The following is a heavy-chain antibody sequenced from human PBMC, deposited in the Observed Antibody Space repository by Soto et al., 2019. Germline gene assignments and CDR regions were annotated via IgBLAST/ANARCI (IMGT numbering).Heavy chain of an antibody. Sequence: SETLSLTCAVSGGSISSYYWSWIRQPAGKGMEWIGRIHTTDGTNYNPSLKSRVTMSIDTSNNQFSLKLSSLTAADTAVYYCARALSSAAGLYFDFWGQGTLVTV. CDR2: IHTTDGT. V-gene: IGHV4-4*07. CDR1: GGSISSYY. J-gene: IGHJ4*02. CDR3: ARALSSAAGLYFDF. D-gene: IGHD6-13*01.